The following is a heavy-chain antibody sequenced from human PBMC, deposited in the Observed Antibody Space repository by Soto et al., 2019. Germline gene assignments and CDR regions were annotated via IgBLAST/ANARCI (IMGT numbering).Heavy chain of an antibody. CDR2: IYYSGST. V-gene: IGHV4-59*01. Sequence: ETLSLTCTVSGGSLSSYYWSWIRQPPGKGLEWIGYIYYSGSTNYNPSLKSRVTISVDTSKNQFSLKLSSVTAADTAVYYCARSIAAAGTFFDYWGQGTLVTVSS. J-gene: IGHJ4*02. CDR3: ARSIAAAGTFFDY. D-gene: IGHD6-13*01. CDR1: GGSLSSYY.